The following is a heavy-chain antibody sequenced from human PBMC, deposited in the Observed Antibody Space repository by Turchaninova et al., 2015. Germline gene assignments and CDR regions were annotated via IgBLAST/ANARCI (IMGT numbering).Heavy chain of an antibody. CDR2: VYSSGST. D-gene: IGHD5-12*01. J-gene: IGHJ5*02. V-gene: IGHV4-59*01. CDR3: ARRSQSVDRILDHWFDP. CDR1: SGSLSSSY. Sequence: QVQLQESGPGLVKPSETLSLTCPVSSGSLSSSYWSWIRQSPGKGLEWRGYVYSSGSTRYTPSLQRRVTMSLETARKQFSLKLRSVTAADTAVYYCARRSQSVDRILDHWFDPWGQGTQVTVSS.